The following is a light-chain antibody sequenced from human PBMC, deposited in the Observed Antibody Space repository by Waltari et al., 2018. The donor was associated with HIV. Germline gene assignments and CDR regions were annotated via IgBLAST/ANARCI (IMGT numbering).Light chain of an antibody. Sequence: EIMMTQSPATLSVSPGARATLSCRASQSVSTNLAWYQQKPGQAPRLLIYGASTGATGIPARFSGSGSGTEFTLTISSLQSEDFAVYYCQQYNNWPGITFGPGTKVDIK. CDR2: GAS. J-gene: IGKJ3*01. CDR3: QQYNNWPGIT. CDR1: QSVSTN. V-gene: IGKV3-15*01.